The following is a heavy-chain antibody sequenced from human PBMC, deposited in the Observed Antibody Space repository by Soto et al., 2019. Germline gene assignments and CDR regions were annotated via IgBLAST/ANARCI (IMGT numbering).Heavy chain of an antibody. CDR3: ARHFCSSTSCYKLINWFDP. V-gene: IGHV4-61*08. CDR1: GGSISSGGYY. D-gene: IGHD2-2*02. CDR2: IYYSGST. J-gene: IGHJ5*02. Sequence: SETLSLTCTVSGGSISSGGYYWNWVRQHPGKGLEWIGYIYYSGSTNYNPSLKSRVTISVDTSKNQFSLKLSSVTAADTAVYYFARHFCSSTSCYKLINWFDPWGQGTLVTVSS.